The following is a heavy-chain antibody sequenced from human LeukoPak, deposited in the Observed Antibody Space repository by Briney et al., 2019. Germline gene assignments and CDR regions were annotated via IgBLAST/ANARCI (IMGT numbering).Heavy chain of an antibody. CDR1: GGSISSGGYS. CDR2: IYHSGST. CDR3: ARAYDAGEAIVPYYYYGMDV. V-gene: IGHV4-30-2*01. D-gene: IGHD2-2*01. Sequence: PSETLSLTCAVSGGSISSGGYSWSWIRQPPGKGLEWIGYIYHSGSTYYNPSLKSRVTISVVRSKNQFSLKLSSVTAADTAVYYCARAYDAGEAIVPYYYYGMDVWGQGTTVTVSS. J-gene: IGHJ6*02.